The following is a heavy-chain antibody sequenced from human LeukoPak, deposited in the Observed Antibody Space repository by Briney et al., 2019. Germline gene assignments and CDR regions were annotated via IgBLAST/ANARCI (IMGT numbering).Heavy chain of an antibody. D-gene: IGHD6-13*01. V-gene: IGHV3-66*02. J-gene: IGHJ4*02. Sequence: GGSLRLSCAASGFTVSSNYMSWVRQAPGKGLEWVSVIYSGGSTYYADSVKGRFTISRDNSKNTLYLQMNSLRVEDTAVYYCARDPHSSGWYYYFDYWGQGTLVTVSS. CDR2: IYSGGST. CDR3: ARDPHSSGWYYYFDY. CDR1: GFTVSSNY.